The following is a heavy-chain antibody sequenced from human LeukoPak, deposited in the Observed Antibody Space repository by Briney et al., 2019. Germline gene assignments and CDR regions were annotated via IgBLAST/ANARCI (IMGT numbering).Heavy chain of an antibody. CDR1: GYTFTSYD. V-gene: IGHV1-8*01. Sequence: GASVKVSCKASGYTFTSYDINWVRQATGQGLEWMGWMNPNSGNTGYAQKFQGRVTMARNTSISTAYMELSSLRSEDTAVYYCAREGYEASGYEAWGQGTLVTVSS. D-gene: IGHD5-12*01. CDR3: AREGYEASGYEA. CDR2: MNPNSGNT. J-gene: IGHJ5*02.